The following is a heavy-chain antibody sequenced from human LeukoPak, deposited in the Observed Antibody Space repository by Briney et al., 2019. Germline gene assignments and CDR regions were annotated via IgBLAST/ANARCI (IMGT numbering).Heavy chain of an antibody. CDR3: GRDRNMSSHM. Sequence: PSETLTLTCAASGGSISGHWWSWVRQPPGKRLEWIGNIYYTGSTNYNPSLKSRVTISVDTSKNQFSLKVTSVIAADTAVHYCGRDRNMSSHMWGQGTMVTVSS. CDR2: IYYTGST. V-gene: IGHV4-59*11. CDR1: GGSISGHW. J-gene: IGHJ3*02. D-gene: IGHD4-11*01.